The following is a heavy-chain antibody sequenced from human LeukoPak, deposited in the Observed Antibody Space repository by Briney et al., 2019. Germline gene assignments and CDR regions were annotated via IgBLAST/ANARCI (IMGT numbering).Heavy chain of an antibody. Sequence: SETLSLTCAVYGGSFSGYYWSWIRQPPGKGLEWIGEINHSGSTNYNPSLKSRVTISVDTSKNQFSLKLSSVTAADTAVYYCARRPRHYYDSSAKRYYYYYYMDVWGKGTTVTVSS. D-gene: IGHD3-22*01. J-gene: IGHJ6*03. CDR1: GGSFSGYY. CDR2: INHSGST. V-gene: IGHV4-34*01. CDR3: ARRPRHYYDSSAKRYYYYYYMDV.